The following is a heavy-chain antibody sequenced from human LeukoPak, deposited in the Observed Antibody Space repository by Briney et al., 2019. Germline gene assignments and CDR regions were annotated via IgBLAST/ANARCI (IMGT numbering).Heavy chain of an antibody. V-gene: IGHV3-53*01. J-gene: IGHJ4*02. CDR3: ARGSGAYFDH. Sequence: SGGSLRLSCVASGFTVSSNYMSWVRQAPGKGLEWVSVIYSGGSSYYADSVKGRFAISRDNSKNTLYLQMNTLRAEDTAVYYCARGSGAYFDHWGQGTLVTVSS. CDR2: IYSGGSS. D-gene: IGHD1-26*01. CDR1: GFTVSSNY.